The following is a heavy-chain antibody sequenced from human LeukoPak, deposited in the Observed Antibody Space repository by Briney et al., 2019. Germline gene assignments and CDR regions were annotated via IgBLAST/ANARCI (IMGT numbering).Heavy chain of an antibody. CDR1: GGSISSGGYY. CDR2: IYYSGST. J-gene: IGHJ5*02. D-gene: IGHD1-7*01. Sequence: SETLSLTCTVSGGSISSGGYYWSWIRQHRGEGLEWIGYIYYSGSTYYNPSLKSRVTISVDTSKNQFSLKLSSVTAADTAVYYCARDIPTGTRFDPWGQGTLVTVSS. CDR3: ARDIPTGTRFDP. V-gene: IGHV4-31*03.